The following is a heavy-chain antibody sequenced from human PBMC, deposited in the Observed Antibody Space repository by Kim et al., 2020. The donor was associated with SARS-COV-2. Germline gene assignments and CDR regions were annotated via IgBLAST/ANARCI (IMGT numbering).Heavy chain of an antibody. D-gene: IGHD2-15*01. Sequence: YGGTTEYAASVKGRFTISRDDSKSIAYLQVNSLKTEDTAVYYCTSRITTGLWGQGTLVTVSS. V-gene: IGHV3-49*02. CDR2: YGGTT. J-gene: IGHJ4*02. CDR3: TSRITTGL.